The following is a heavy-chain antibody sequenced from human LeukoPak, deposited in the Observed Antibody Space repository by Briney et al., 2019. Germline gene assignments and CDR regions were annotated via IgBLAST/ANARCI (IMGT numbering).Heavy chain of an antibody. CDR3: ATDARYNWNYDAFDI. D-gene: IGHD1-7*01. CDR1: GFTFSSYA. CDR2: ISSSSSYI. Sequence: PGGSLRLSCAASGFTFSSYAMSWVRQAPGKELEWVSSISSSSSYIYYADSVKGRFTISRDNAKNSLYLQMNSLRAEDTAVYYCATDARYNWNYDAFDIWGQGTMVTVSS. J-gene: IGHJ3*02. V-gene: IGHV3-21*01.